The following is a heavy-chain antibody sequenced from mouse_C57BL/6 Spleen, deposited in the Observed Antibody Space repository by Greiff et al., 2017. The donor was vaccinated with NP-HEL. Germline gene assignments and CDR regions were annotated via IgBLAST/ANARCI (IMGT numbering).Heavy chain of an antibody. CDR2: ISYDGSN. CDR1: GYSITSGYY. CDR3: ARVDSSYFDY. J-gene: IGHJ2*01. D-gene: IGHD1-1*01. Sequence: ESGPGLVKPSQSLSLTCSVTGYSITSGYYWNWIRQFPGNKLEWMGYISYDGSNNYNPSLKNRISITRDTSKNQFFLKLNSVTTEDTATYYCARVDSSYFDYWGQGTTLTVSS. V-gene: IGHV3-6*01.